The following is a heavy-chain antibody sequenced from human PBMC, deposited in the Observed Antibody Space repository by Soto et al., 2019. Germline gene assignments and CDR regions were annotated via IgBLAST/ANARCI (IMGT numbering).Heavy chain of an antibody. CDR1: GGSISSYY. J-gene: IGHJ4*02. V-gene: IGHV4-59*12. Sequence: QVQLQESGPGLVKPSETLSLTCTVSGGSISSYYWSWIRQPPGKGLEWIGYIDYSGSTNYNPSLKSRVTISVDTTKNQFSLKLSSVTAADTAVYYCAREGKTPFDYWGQGTLVTVSS. CDR3: AREGKTPFDY. CDR2: IDYSGST.